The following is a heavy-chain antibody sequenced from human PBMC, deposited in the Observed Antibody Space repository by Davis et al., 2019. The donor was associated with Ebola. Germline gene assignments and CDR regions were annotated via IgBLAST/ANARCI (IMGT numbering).Heavy chain of an antibody. Sequence: AASVKVSCKASGYTFSTYAIHWLRPAPGHMLEWLGLINAAKGNTKYSQKFQGRVTMTRDTSAGTAYMEMSSLTSEDTAVYYCARLFGVIPVFDYWGQGTLVTVSS. D-gene: IGHD3-3*01. CDR1: GYTFSTYA. J-gene: IGHJ4*02. CDR2: INAAKGNT. CDR3: ARLFGVIPVFDY. V-gene: IGHV1-3*01.